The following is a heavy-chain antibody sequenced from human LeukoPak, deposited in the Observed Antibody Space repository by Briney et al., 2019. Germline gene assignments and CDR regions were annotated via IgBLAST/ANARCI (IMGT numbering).Heavy chain of an antibody. Sequence: HGESLKISCKGSGYSFTSHWIAWVRQKPGKGLEWMGIIYPGDSDTRYSPSFQGQVTISADKSITTAYLQWSSLKASDTAMYYCARWDPEEGYYYGMDVWGQGTTVTVSS. CDR3: ARWDPEEGYYYGMDV. D-gene: IGHD1-26*01. CDR2: IYPGDSDT. CDR1: GYSFTSHW. J-gene: IGHJ6*02. V-gene: IGHV5-51*01.